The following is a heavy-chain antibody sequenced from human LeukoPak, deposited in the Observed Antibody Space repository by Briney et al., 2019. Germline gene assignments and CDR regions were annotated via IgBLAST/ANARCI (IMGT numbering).Heavy chain of an antibody. CDR2: INHSGST. Sequence: PLETLSLTCAVFGGSFSAYYWSWIRQPPGKGLEWIGEINHSGSTNYNPSLKSRVSISVDTSKNQFSLKLTSVTAADTAVYYCARSTVTRWLHLWGQGTLVTVSS. V-gene: IGHV4-34*01. J-gene: IGHJ4*02. D-gene: IGHD5-24*01. CDR3: ARSTVTRWLHL. CDR1: GGSFSAYY.